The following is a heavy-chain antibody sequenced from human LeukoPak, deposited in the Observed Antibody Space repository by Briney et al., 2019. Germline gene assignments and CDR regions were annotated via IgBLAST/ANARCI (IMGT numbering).Heavy chain of an antibody. CDR3: ARLWFALRGFDY. D-gene: IGHD3-10*01. Sequence: PGGSLRLSCAASGFTFSSYGMHWVRQAPGKGLEWVAFIRYDGSNKYYADSVKGRFTISRDNSKNTLYLQMNSLRAEDTAVYYCARLWFALRGFDYWGQGTLVIVSS. CDR1: GFTFSSYG. J-gene: IGHJ4*02. CDR2: IRYDGSNK. V-gene: IGHV3-30*02.